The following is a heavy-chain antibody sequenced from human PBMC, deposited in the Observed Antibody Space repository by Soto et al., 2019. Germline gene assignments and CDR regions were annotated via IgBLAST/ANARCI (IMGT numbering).Heavy chain of an antibody. CDR3: RRHRGYSSGYWGQDF. Sequence: QVQLVQSGAEVKKPGSSVKVSCKASGGAFGSYAINWVRQAPGQGLEWMGGIIPMFDTTNYAQRFQGRVTVTGDEPTSTVYLELTRLRSEDTAMYFCRRHRGYSSGYWGQDFWGQGTLVTVSS. D-gene: IGHD5-12*01. CDR1: GGAFGSYA. CDR2: IIPMFDTT. J-gene: IGHJ4*02. V-gene: IGHV1-69*01.